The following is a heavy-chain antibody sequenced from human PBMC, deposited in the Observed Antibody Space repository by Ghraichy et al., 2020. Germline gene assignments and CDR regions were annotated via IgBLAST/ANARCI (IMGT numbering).Heavy chain of an antibody. CDR2: IIPIFGTA. CDR3: ARVRKYYDSSGYYIGAFDI. D-gene: IGHD3-22*01. CDR1: GGTFSSYA. Sequence: SVKVSCKASGGTFSSYAISWVRQAPGQGLEWMGGIIPIFGTANYAQKFQGRVTITTDESTSTAYMELSSLRSEDTAVYYCARVRKYYDSSGYYIGAFDIWGQGTMVTVSS. J-gene: IGHJ3*02. V-gene: IGHV1-69*05.